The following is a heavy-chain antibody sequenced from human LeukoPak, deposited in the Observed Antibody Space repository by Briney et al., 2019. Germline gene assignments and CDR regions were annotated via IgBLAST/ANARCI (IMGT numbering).Heavy chain of an antibody. CDR2: INGSGGST. D-gene: IGHD3-10*01. CDR3: AKGGRRITMVRGVAETNWFDP. J-gene: IGHJ5*02. V-gene: IGHV3-23*01. Sequence: GGSLRLSCAASGFTFSSYAMSWVRQAPGKGLEWVSAINGSGGSTYYADSVKGRFTISRDNSKNTLYLQMNSLRAEDTAVYYCAKGGRRITMVRGVAETNWFDPWGQGTLVTVSS. CDR1: GFTFSSYA.